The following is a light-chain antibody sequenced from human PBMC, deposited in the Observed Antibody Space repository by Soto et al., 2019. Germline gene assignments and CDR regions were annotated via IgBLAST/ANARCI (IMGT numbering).Light chain of an antibody. V-gene: IGKV3-20*01. J-gene: IGKJ2*01. CDR3: QQYGGSPPFT. CDR2: GAS. Sequence: VLTQSPGTLSLSPGERATISCRASQSIGSSYLAWYQHKPGQAPRLLIYGASSRATGISHRFSGSGSGTDFPLTISRLEPEDCGVYYCQQYGGSPPFTFGQGTSLEIK. CDR1: QSIGSSY.